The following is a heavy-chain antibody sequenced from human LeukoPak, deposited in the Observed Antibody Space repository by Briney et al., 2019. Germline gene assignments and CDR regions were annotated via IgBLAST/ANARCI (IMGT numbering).Heavy chain of an antibody. D-gene: IGHD3-16*02. CDR2: IIPIFGTA. Sequence: SVKVFCKASGGTFSSYAISWVRQAPGQGLEWRGGIIPIFGTANYAQKFQGRVTITADESTSTAYMELSSLRSEDTAVYYCARGTYDYVWGSYRPYFDYWGQGTLVTVSS. CDR1: GGTFSSYA. CDR3: ARGTYDYVWGSYRPYFDY. V-gene: IGHV1-69*01. J-gene: IGHJ4*02.